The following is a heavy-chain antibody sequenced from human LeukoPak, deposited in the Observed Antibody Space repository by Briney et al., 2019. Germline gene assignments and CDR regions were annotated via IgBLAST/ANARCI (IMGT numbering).Heavy chain of an antibody. Sequence: GGSLRLSCAASGSTFSSHTMSWVRQAPGKGLEWVSYISRSSDVIYYADSVKGRFTISRDNAKNSLYLQMNSLRAEDTAVYYCARNLPAADYWGQGTLVTVSS. V-gene: IGHV3-48*04. CDR3: ARNLPAADY. J-gene: IGHJ4*02. CDR2: ISRSSDVI. D-gene: IGHD2-2*01. CDR1: GSTFSSHT.